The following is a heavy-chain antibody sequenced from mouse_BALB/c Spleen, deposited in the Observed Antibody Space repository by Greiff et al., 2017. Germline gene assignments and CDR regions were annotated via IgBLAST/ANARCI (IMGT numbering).Heavy chain of an antibody. Sequence: DVMLVESGGGLVQPGGSRKLSCAASGFTFSSFGMHWVRQAPEKGLEWVAYISSGSSTIYYADTVKGRFTISRDNPKNTLFLQMTSLRSEDTAMYYCARSELGYFDYWGQGTTLTVSS. J-gene: IGHJ2*01. CDR1: GFTFSSFG. V-gene: IGHV5-17*02. CDR3: ARSELGYFDY. CDR2: ISSGSSTI. D-gene: IGHD4-1*01.